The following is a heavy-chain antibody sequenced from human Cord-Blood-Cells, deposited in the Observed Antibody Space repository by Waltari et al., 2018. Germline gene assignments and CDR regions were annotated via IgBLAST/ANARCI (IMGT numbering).Heavy chain of an antibody. V-gene: IGHV1-69*04. CDR2: ISPILGIA. CDR1: GGTFSSYA. CDR3: AREGGDANWFDP. Sequence: QVQLVQSGAEVKKPGSSVKVSCKASGGTFSSYAISWVRQAPGQGLEWMGGISPILGIANYAQKFQGRVTITADESTSTAYMELSSLRSEDTAGYYCAREGGDANWFDPWGQGTLVTVSS. D-gene: IGHD2-21*02. J-gene: IGHJ5*02.